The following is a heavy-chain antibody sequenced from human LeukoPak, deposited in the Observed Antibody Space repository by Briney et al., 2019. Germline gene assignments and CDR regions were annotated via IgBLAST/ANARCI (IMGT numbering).Heavy chain of an antibody. V-gene: IGHV3-53*01. Sequence: PAGSLRLSCAASGFTVSGTHMSWVRQAPGKGLEWVSAIYTGGTTYYSDSVEGRFTISRDKSKNNLYLQMDSLRAEDTAVYYCARDQATSGGGLDSWGQGTLVTVSS. CDR2: IYTGGTT. CDR3: ARDQATSGGGLDS. CDR1: GFTVSGTH. J-gene: IGHJ4*02. D-gene: IGHD3-16*01.